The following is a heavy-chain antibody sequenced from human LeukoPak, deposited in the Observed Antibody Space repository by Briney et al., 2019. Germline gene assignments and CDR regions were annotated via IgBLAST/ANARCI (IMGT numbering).Heavy chain of an antibody. CDR1: GFTFSNYR. D-gene: IGHD2-15*01. J-gene: IGHJ3*01. V-gene: IGHV3-74*01. Sequence: GGSLRLSCAASGFTFSNYRMHWVRQAPGKGLVWVSRVNSDGTITTYADSVKGRFAISRDNAKNALYLQMSSLRAEDTAVYYCARDGAYCSGGRCYSFDAFDDWGQGTMVTVSS. CDR3: ARDGAYCSGGRCYSFDAFDD. CDR2: VNSDGTIT.